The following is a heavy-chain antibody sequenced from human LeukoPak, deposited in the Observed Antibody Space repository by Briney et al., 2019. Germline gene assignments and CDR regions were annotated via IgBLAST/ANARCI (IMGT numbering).Heavy chain of an antibody. D-gene: IGHD3-10*01. CDR2: INPNSGGT. CDR3: ARLGILSGRPDY. CDR1: GYTFTGYY. J-gene: IGHJ4*02. V-gene: IGHV1-2*02. Sequence: ASVKVSCKASGYTFTGYYMHWVRQAPGQGLEWMGWINPNSGGTNYAQKFQGRVTMTRDTSISTAYMELSRLKSDDTAVYYCARLGILSGRPDYWGQGTLVTVSS.